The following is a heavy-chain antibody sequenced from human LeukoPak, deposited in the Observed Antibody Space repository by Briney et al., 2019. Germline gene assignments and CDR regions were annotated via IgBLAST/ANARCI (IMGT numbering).Heavy chain of an antibody. Sequence: ASVKVSCKVSGYTLTELSMHWVRQAPGKGLEWMGGFDPEDGETIYAQKFQGRVTMTEDTSTDTAYMELSSLRSEDTAIYYCARDARFTEVVPAAKLNYMDVWGKGTTVTVS. J-gene: IGHJ6*03. CDR2: FDPEDGET. V-gene: IGHV1-24*01. CDR3: ARDARFTEVVPAAKLNYMDV. CDR1: GYTLTELS. D-gene: IGHD2-2*01.